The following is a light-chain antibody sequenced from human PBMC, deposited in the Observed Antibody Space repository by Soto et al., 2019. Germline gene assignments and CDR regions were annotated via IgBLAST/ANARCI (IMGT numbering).Light chain of an antibody. J-gene: IGLJ3*02. Sequence: QSVLTQPPSASGTPGQRVTIACSGSSSNIGSKYVYWYQQLPGTAPKLLIYRNNQRPSGVPDRFSGSKSGTSASLAISGLRSEDEADYYCAAWDDSLWVFGGGTKVTVL. CDR2: RNN. CDR1: SSNIGSKY. CDR3: AAWDDSLWV. V-gene: IGLV1-47*01.